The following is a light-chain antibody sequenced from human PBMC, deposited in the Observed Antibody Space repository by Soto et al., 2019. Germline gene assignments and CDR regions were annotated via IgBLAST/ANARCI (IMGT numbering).Light chain of an antibody. J-gene: IGLJ2*01. CDR2: SNN. CDR1: SSNIGSNT. Sequence: QSVLTQPPSASGTPGQRLTISCSGSSSNIGSNTVNWYQQLPGTAPKLLIYSNNQRPSGVPDRISGSKSGTSASLAISGLQSEDEADYYCAAWDDSLNGPLFGGGTKLTVL. V-gene: IGLV1-44*01. CDR3: AAWDDSLNGPL.